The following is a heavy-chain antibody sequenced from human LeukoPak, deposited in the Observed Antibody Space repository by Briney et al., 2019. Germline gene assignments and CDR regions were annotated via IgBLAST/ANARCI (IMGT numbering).Heavy chain of an antibody. CDR3: ARPADRGHYNWFDP. V-gene: IGHV3-53*01. J-gene: IGHJ5*02. CDR1: GFTVSSNY. CDR2: FSRGGSR. D-gene: IGHD3-10*01. Sequence: GGSLRLSCAASGFTVSSNYMSWVRQAPGKGLEWVSVFSRGGSRRCADCVKGRFTISRDNSKNTVFLQMHSLSAEETAVYYCARPADRGHYNWFDPWGQGTLVTVSS.